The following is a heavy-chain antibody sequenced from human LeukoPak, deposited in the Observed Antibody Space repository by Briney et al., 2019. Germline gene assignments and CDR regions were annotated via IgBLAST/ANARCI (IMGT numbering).Heavy chain of an antibody. Sequence: SETLSHTSTLPRGSIRGNNYYWGWIRQPPGKGLGWLGCIYYRVSTYYHTSRKSRGTISVDTSKNEFYLKLSSATAADTAEYYCATTYYDFWSGDIPFAYWGQGTLVTVSS. CDR1: RGSIRGNNYY. CDR2: IYYRVST. CDR3: ATTYYDFWSGDIPFAY. J-gene: IGHJ4*02. V-gene: IGHV4-39*01. D-gene: IGHD3-3*01.